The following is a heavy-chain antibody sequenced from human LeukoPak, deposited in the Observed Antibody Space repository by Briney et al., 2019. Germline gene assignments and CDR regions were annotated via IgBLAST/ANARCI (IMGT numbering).Heavy chain of an antibody. CDR1: GGSISSYY. V-gene: IGHV4-59*01. D-gene: IGHD3-10*01. CDR3: ARAGGYYSYYYGMDV. Sequence: SETLSLTCTVSGGSISSYYWSWIRQPPGKGLEWIGYIYYSGSTNYNPSLKSRVTISVDTSKNQFSLKLSSVTAADTAVYYCARAGGYYSYYYGMDVWGQGTTVTVSS. J-gene: IGHJ6*02. CDR2: IYYSGST.